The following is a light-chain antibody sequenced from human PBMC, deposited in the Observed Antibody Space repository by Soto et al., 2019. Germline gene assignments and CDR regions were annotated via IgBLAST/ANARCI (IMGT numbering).Light chain of an antibody. V-gene: IGLV1-44*01. Sequence: QSVLTQPPSASGTPGQRVTISCSGSSSNIGSNTVNWYQQLPGTAPTLLIYSNNQRPSGVPGRFSGSKSGTSASLAISGLQYEDEADYYCAAWDDSLNGYVFGTGTKVTVL. CDR2: SNN. CDR1: SSNIGSNT. J-gene: IGLJ1*01. CDR3: AAWDDSLNGYV.